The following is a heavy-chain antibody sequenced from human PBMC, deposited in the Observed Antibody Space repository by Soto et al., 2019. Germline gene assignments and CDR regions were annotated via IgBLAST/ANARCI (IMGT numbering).Heavy chain of an antibody. CDR2: ISGSGGST. J-gene: IGHJ6*02. D-gene: IGHD6-19*01. Sequence: GGSLRLSCAASGFTFSSYAMSWVRQAPGKGLEWVSAISGSGGSTYYADSVKGRFTISRDNSKNTLYLQMNSLRAEDTAVYYCAKHQTVAANYYYYGMDVWGQGTTVTVSS. CDR1: GFTFSSYA. CDR3: AKHQTVAANYYYYGMDV. V-gene: IGHV3-23*01.